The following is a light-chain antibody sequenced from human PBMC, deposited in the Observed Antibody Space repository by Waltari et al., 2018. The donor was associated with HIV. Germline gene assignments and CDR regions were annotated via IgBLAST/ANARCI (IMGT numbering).Light chain of an antibody. CDR2: SAY. J-gene: IGKJ3*01. Sequence: DIQMTQSPSSLSASLAYGVVVTCRASQAISTYLNWYQQMPGKAPVLLVYSAYTLQPGAPSRFRGAGSGRDFSLSISGLQTEDFATYFCQQSYGSPFNFGPGT. CDR1: QAISTY. V-gene: IGKV1-39*01. CDR3: QQSYGSPFN.